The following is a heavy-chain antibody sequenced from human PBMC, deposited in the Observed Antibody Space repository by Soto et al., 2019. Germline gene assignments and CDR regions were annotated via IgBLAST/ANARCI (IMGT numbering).Heavy chain of an antibody. J-gene: IGHJ6*02. Sequence: EVQLVESGGGLVQPGGSLRLSCAASGFTLSSSWMSWVRQAPGKGLEWVANIKQDGSEKYYVDSVKGRFTISRDTAKSSLYLQLNSLRAEDTAVYYCAREYGSSYSPRYYGMDVWGQGTTVTVSS. CDR1: GFTLSSSW. CDR3: AREYGSSYSPRYYGMDV. CDR2: IKQDGSEK. D-gene: IGHD6-13*01. V-gene: IGHV3-7*05.